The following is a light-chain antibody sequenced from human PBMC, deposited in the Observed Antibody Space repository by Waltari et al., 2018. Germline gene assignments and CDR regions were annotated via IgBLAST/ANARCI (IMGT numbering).Light chain of an antibody. CDR3: QQLNSYQWT. CDR1: QGISNY. Sequence: IQLTQSPSSLSASVGARVTITCPASQGISNYLACYQQKPGKAPKLLIYAASTLQSGVPSRFSGSGSGTDFTLTISSLQPEDFATYYCQQLNSYQWTFGQGTKVEIK. J-gene: IGKJ1*01. V-gene: IGKV1-9*01. CDR2: AAS.